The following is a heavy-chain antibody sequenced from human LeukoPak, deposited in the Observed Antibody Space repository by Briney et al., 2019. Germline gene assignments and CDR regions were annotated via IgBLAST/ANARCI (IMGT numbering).Heavy chain of an antibody. CDR3: ARHGPPWMGQQLGFDY. CDR2: IDPSDSYT. D-gene: IGHD4-11*01. V-gene: IGHV5-10-1*01. Sequence: PGESLWISCKGSGYSFTTYWISWVRQMPGKGLEWVGRIDPSDSYTTYSPSFQGHVTISADKSISTAYLQCSSLKASDTAMYYCARHGPPWMGQQLGFDYWGQGTLVTVSS. J-gene: IGHJ4*02. CDR1: GYSFTTYW.